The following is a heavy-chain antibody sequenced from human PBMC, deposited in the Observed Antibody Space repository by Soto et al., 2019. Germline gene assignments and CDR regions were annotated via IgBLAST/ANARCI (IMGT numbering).Heavy chain of an antibody. CDR2: IKHDGSEK. D-gene: IGHD6-6*01. CDR1: GFRFRSFW. Sequence: EEQLVESGGCLVQPGGSLRLSCAASGFRFRSFWMSWVRQAPGKGLEWVANIKHDGSEKYYLDSVKGRFTISRDNAKNSLYLQMNSLRPADTAVYYCAREGEYFSNWFDPWGQGTQVTVSS. J-gene: IGHJ5*02. V-gene: IGHV3-7*03. CDR3: AREGEYFSNWFDP.